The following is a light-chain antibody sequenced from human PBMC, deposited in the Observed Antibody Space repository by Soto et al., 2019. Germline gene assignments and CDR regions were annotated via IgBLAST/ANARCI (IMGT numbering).Light chain of an antibody. J-gene: IGKJ5*01. CDR2: GVS. CDR1: QSVSSIY. Sequence: EIVLTQSPGTLSLSPGERATLSCRASQSVSSIYFAWYQQKRGQAPRLLIYGVSSRATGIPDRFSGSGSGTDFTLTISRLEPEDFALYYCQHYAHNSPITFGQGTRLEIK. V-gene: IGKV3-20*01. CDR3: QHYAHNSPIT.